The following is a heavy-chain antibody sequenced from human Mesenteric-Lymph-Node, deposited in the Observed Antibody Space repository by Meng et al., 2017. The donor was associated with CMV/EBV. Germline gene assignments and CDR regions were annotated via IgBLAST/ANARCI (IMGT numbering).Heavy chain of an antibody. D-gene: IGHD5-12*01. J-gene: IGHJ4*02. CDR3: ARDLDSGYDPRALGFDY. CDR1: GFTFSSYA. Sequence: GESLKISCAASGFTFSSYAMHWVRQAPGKGLEWVAVISYGGSNKYYADSVKGRFTISRDNSKNTLYLQMNSLRAEDTAVYYCARDLDSGYDPRALGFDYWGQGTLVTVSS. CDR2: ISYGGSNK. V-gene: IGHV3-30-3*01.